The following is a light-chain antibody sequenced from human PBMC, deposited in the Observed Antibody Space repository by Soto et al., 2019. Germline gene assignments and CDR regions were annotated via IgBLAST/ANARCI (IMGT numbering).Light chain of an antibody. CDR2: AAS. CDR3: QQANSFPLT. CDR1: QGIRSC. Sequence: DIQMTQSPFSVPASVGDRVTITCRASQGIRSCLAGYQQKPGKAPKRLIYAASSLQSGVPSRFSGSGSGTDFTLTISSLQPEDFATYYCQQANSFPLTFGGGTKVEIK. V-gene: IGKV1-12*01. J-gene: IGKJ4*01.